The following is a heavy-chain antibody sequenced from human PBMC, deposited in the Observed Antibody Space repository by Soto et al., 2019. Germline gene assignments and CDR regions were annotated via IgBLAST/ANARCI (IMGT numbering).Heavy chain of an antibody. V-gene: IGHV3-11*01. CDR3: ARDPGDGYNPYYYYYYGMDV. CDR2: ISSSGSTI. Sequence: QVQLVESGGGLVKPGGSLRLSCAASGFTFSDYYMSWIRQAPGKGLEWVSYISSSGSTIYYADSVKGRFTISRDNAKNSMYPXMNSLRAEDTAVYYCARDPGDGYNPYYYYYYGMDVWGQGTTVTVSS. J-gene: IGHJ6*02. D-gene: IGHD5-12*01. CDR1: GFTFSDYY.